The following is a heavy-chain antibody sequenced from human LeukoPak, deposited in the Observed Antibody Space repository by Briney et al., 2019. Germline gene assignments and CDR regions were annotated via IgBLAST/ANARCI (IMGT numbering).Heavy chain of an antibody. CDR3: ARHIPLQWPFDH. CDR1: GDSIRNANYF. J-gene: IGHJ4*02. Sequence: TSETLSLTCSVSGDSIRNANYFWAWIRQTPEQGLEWIGTIYHSGPTYYPPSLRSRLTVSVDTSKNQFSLRLDSMTAADTGVYYCARHIPLQWPFDHWGPGTVVTVSS. D-gene: IGHD6-19*01. CDR2: IYHSGPT. V-gene: IGHV4-39*01.